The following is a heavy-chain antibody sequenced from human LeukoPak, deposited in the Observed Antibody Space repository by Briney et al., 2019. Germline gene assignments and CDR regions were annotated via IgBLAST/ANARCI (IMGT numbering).Heavy chain of an antibody. Sequence: PGGSLRLSCAASGFTFTSYSMNWVRQAPGKGLEWVSTISGGGGCTYYADSVKGRFTISRDNSKNTLYLQVNSLRAEDTAVYYCARPSGGWGQGTLVTVSS. CDR1: GFTFTSYS. J-gene: IGHJ4*02. V-gene: IGHV3-23*01. D-gene: IGHD3-10*01. CDR3: ARPSGG. CDR2: ISGGGGCT.